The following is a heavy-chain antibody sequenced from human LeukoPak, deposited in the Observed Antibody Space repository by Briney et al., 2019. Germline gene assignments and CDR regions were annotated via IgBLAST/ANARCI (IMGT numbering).Heavy chain of an antibody. Sequence: GGSLRLSCAASGFTFSSYAMSWVRQAPGKGLEWVSAISGSGGSTYYADSVKGRFTISRDNSKNTLHLQMNSLRAEDTAVYYCAKDQDSGIAVAGSGPGYWGQGTLVTVSS. D-gene: IGHD6-19*01. CDR1: GFTFSSYA. J-gene: IGHJ4*02. V-gene: IGHV3-23*01. CDR2: ISGSGGST. CDR3: AKDQDSGIAVAGSGPGY.